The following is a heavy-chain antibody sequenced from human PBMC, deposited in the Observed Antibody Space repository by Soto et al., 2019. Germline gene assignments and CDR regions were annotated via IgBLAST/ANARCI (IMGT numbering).Heavy chain of an antibody. CDR2: ISYDGSNK. CDR3: AKDSDKGYGDSRDIYY. D-gene: IGHD4-17*01. CDR1: GFTFSSYG. V-gene: IGHV3-30*18. J-gene: IGHJ4*02. Sequence: ESGGGVVQPGRSLRLSCAASGFTFSSYGMHWVRQAPGMGLEWVAVISYDGSNKYYADSVKGRFTISRDNSKNTLYLQMNSLRAEDTAVYYCAKDSDKGYGDSRDIYYWGQGTLVTVSS.